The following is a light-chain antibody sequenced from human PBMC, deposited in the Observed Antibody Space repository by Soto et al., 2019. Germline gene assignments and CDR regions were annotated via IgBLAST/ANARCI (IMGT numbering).Light chain of an antibody. CDR2: GAS. J-gene: IGKJ1*01. Sequence: DIVMTQSPATLSVAPGERVTFSCRASQGVSRKLAWYQHKPGQAPRLLISGASTGATGIPARFSGSGSGTDFTLTISSLQSEDSAVYYCQQYNNWPWTFGQGTKVDIK. CDR3: QQYNNWPWT. V-gene: IGKV3-15*01. CDR1: QGVSRK.